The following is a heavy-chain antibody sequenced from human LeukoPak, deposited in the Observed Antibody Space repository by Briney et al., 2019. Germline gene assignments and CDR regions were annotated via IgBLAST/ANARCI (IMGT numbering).Heavy chain of an antibody. CDR1: GGSISSSNW. V-gene: IGHV4-4*02. CDR2: INHSGST. Sequence: PSGTLSLTCAVSGGSISSSNWWSWVRQPPGKGLEWLGEINHSGSTNYNPSLKSRVTISVDTSKNQFSLKLSSVTAADTAVYYCARGLYLLWFGELPDWGQGTLVTVSS. D-gene: IGHD3-10*01. J-gene: IGHJ4*02. CDR3: ARGLYLLWFGELPD.